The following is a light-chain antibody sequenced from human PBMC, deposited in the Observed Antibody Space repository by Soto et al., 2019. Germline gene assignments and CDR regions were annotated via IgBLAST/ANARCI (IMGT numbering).Light chain of an antibody. CDR2: LGS. V-gene: IGKV2-28*01. J-gene: IGKJ5*01. CDR1: QSLLHSNGKKY. Sequence: DIVMTQSPLSLPVTPGEPASISCRSSQSLLHSNGKKYMDWYLQKPGQSPQLLIYLGSNLASGVHDRFSASGSGTDFTLKISRVEAEDVGVYYSMQALQTPITFGQGTRLEIK. CDR3: MQALQTPIT.